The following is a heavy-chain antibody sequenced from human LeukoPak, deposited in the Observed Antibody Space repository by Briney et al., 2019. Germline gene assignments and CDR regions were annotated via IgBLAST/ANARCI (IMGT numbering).Heavy chain of an antibody. J-gene: IGHJ4*02. CDR3: ARHYRRVQWLVLYFDY. CDR1: GYSISSVYY. CDR2: IYHSGST. V-gene: IGHV4-38-2*02. Sequence: PSETLSLTCTVSGYSISSVYYWGWIRPPPGRGLEWIGSIYHSGSTYYNPSLKSRVTVSVDTSKNQFSLKLSSVTAADTAVYYCARHYRRVQWLVLYFDYWGQGTLVTVSS. D-gene: IGHD6-19*01.